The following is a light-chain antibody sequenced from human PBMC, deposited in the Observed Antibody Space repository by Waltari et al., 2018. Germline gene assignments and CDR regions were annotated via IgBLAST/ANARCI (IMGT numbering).Light chain of an antibody. J-gene: IGLJ3*02. CDR1: IRHTSNV. Sequence: QLVLTQSPSASASLGASVKLTCTLSIRHTSNVIAWLQQQPGKGPRFLMKVNSDGSHSKGDEIPDRFSGSSSGAERYLSISSLQSEDDADYYCQTGGHGTWVFGGGTKVTVL. CDR3: QTGGHGTWV. CDR2: VNSDGSH. V-gene: IGLV4-69*01.